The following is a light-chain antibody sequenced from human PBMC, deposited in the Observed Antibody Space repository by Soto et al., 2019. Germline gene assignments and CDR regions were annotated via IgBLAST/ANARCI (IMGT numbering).Light chain of an antibody. V-gene: IGKV1-5*01. CDR3: QQYNRLIT. CDR1: QTIDSW. J-gene: IGKJ5*01. CDR2: DAT. Sequence: DIQMTQSPSIVSASVGDSVTITCRASQTIDSWVAWYQQKPGKAPKLLVYDATSLESGVSSRFSGSGYGTDFTLSINNLQPDDFATYYCQQYNRLITFGQGTRLEIK.